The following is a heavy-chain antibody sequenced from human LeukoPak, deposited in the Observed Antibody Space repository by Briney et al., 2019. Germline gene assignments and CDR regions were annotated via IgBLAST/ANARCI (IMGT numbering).Heavy chain of an antibody. J-gene: IGHJ4*02. D-gene: IGHD1-14*01. CDR3: ANNPGRY. V-gene: IGHV3-23*01. Sequence: GGSLRLSCAVSGLTFSNYAMSGVRQPPEKGLEWVSAISGSDGNTYYADSVRGRFTISRDNSKNTLYLQMNSLRAEDTAVYYCANNPGRYWGQGTLVTVSS. CDR1: GLTFSNYA. CDR2: ISGSDGNT.